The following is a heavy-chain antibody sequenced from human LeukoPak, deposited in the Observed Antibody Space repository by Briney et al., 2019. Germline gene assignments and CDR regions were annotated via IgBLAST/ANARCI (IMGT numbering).Heavy chain of an antibody. CDR1: GFTFSSYS. Sequence: GGSLRLSCVASGFTFSSYSKSWVRQAPGKGLDWVSSISGSGSDTYYADSVKGRFTVSRDNAKNSLFLQMSSLRAEDTAVYYCARRFGQLLYPLDYWGQGTLLTVSS. CDR3: ARRFGQLLYPLDY. V-gene: IGHV3-21*01. CDR2: ISGSGSDT. J-gene: IGHJ4*02. D-gene: IGHD3-10*01.